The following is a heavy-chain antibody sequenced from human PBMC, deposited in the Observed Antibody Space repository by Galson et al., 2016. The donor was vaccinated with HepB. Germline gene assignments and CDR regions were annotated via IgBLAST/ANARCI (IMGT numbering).Heavy chain of an antibody. J-gene: IGHJ5*02. V-gene: IGHV3-23*01. CDR2: ISGTADNT. D-gene: IGHD2-21*01. CDR1: GFNFINYA. Sequence: SLRLSCAVSGFNFINYAMCWVRQAPGKGLEWVSTISGTADNTYYADSVKDRFTISRDNSKSTLYLRMNSLRAEDTALYYCAKLGIKESWGQVTLVTVSS. CDR3: AKLGIKES.